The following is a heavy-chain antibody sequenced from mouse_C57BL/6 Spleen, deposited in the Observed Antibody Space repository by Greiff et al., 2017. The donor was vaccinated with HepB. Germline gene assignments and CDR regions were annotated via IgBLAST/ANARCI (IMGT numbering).Heavy chain of an antibody. Sequence: EVQGVESGGDLVKPGGSLKLSCAASGFTFSSYGMSWVRQTPDKRLEWVATISSGGSYTYYPDSVKGRFTISRDNAKNTLYLQMSSLKSEDTAMYYCARGGDFVAYWGQGTLVTVSA. V-gene: IGHV5-6*01. CDR3: ARGGDFVAY. CDR1: GFTFSSYG. D-gene: IGHD2-13*01. J-gene: IGHJ3*01. CDR2: ISSGGSYT.